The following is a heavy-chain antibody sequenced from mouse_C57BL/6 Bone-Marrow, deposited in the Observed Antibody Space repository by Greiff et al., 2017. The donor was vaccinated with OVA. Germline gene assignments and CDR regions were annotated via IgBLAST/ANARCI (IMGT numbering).Heavy chain of an antibody. CDR3: ARHEAPLYDYDGYYAMDY. V-gene: IGHV1-62-2*01. CDR2: FYPGSGSI. J-gene: IGHJ4*01. CDR1: GYTFTEYT. D-gene: IGHD2-4*01. Sequence: QVQLQQSGAELVKPGASVKLSCKASGYTFTEYTIHWVKQRSGQGLEWIGWFYPGSGSIKYNEKFKDKATLTADNSSSTVYMELSRLTSEDSAVYFCARHEAPLYDYDGYYAMDYWGQGTSVTVSS.